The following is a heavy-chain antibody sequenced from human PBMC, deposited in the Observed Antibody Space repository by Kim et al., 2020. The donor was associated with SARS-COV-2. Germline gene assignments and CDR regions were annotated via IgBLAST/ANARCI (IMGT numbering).Heavy chain of an antibody. J-gene: IGHJ4*02. D-gene: IGHD6-25*01. Sequence: GGSLRLSCTASGFTFCDYAITWVRQAPGKGLEWVGFIRSKAFGGTTEYAASVRGRFTISREDSVSIAYLQMNILKTEDTAVYSCTRVSWYSSGWHTFDYWGQGTLVTVSS. CDR1: GFTFCDYA. CDR3: TRVSWYSSGWHTFDY. CDR2: IRSKAFGGTT. V-gene: IGHV3-49*04.